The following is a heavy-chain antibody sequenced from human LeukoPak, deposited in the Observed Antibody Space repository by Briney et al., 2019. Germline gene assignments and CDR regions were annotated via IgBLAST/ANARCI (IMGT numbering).Heavy chain of an antibody. V-gene: IGHV3-23*01. CDR3: AKPKSGRLGEVFFDY. Sequence: GGSLRLSCAASGFTFSSYAMNWVRQAPGKGLEWVSAISGSGGSTYYADSVKGRFTVSRDNSKNTLYLQMSSLRAEDTAVYYCAKPKSGRLGEVFFDYWGQGTLVTVSS. CDR1: GFTFSSYA. D-gene: IGHD3-16*01. J-gene: IGHJ4*02. CDR2: ISGSGGST.